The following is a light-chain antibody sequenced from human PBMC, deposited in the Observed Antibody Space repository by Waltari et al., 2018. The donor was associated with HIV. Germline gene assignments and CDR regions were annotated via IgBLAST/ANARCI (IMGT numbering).Light chain of an antibody. CDR1: SSDVGDYNY. CDR2: EVS. J-gene: IGLJ2*01. Sequence: HSALTQPTSAPGSPGQSPTISCTGTSSDVGDYNYVTWYQQHPGTALKLIIYEVSDRPSGISDRFSGSKSGNTASLTITGLQAEDEADYYCSSYSSSSNLVVFGGGTKLTVL. CDR3: SSYSSSSNLVV. V-gene: IGLV2-14*01.